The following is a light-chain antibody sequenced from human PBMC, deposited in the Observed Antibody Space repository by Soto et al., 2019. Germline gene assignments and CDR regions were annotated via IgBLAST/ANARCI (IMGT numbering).Light chain of an antibody. CDR3: CSYAGSRTYV. CDR1: SSDVGSYNL. CDR2: EVS. Sequence: QSVLTQPASVSGSPGHSITSSCTGTSSDVGSYNLVSWYQQHPGKAPKLMIYEVSKRPSGVSNRFSGSKSGNTASLTISGLQAEDEADYYCCSYAGSRTYVFGTGTRINV. J-gene: IGLJ1*01. V-gene: IGLV2-23*02.